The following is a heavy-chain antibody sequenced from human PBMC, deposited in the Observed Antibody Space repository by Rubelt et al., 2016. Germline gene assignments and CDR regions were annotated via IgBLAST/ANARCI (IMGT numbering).Heavy chain of an antibody. CDR1: GFTFSSYW. D-gene: IGHD3-10*01. CDR3: ARAPLDGVTVGMDV. CDR2: INSDGSST. V-gene: IGHV3-74*01. J-gene: IGHJ6*02. Sequence: GFTFSSYWMHWVRQAPGKGLVWVSRINSDGSSTSYADSVKGRFTISRDNAKNTLYLQMNSLRAEDTAVYYCARAPLDGVTVGMDVWGQGTTVTVSS.